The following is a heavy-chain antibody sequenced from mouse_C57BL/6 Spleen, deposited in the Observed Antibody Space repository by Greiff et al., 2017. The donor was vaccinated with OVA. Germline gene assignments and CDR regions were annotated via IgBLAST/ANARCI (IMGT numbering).Heavy chain of an antibody. J-gene: IGHJ3*01. CDR2: IDPSDSYT. V-gene: IGHV1-59*01. D-gene: IGHD2-4*01. Sequence: VQLQQPGAELVRPGTSVKLSCKASGYTFTSYWMHWVKQRPGQGLEWIGVIDPSDSYTNYNQKFKGKATLTVDTSSSTAYMQLSSLTSEDSAVYYCARYDYDGAWFAYWGQGTLVTVSA. CDR1: GYTFTSYW. CDR3: ARYDYDGAWFAY.